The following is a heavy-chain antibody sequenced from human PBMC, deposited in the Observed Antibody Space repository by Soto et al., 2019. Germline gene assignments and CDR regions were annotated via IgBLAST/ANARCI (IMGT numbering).Heavy chain of an antibody. J-gene: IGHJ5*02. CDR1: GFTFNRYG. Sequence: GSLRLSCVASGFTFNRYGMHWVRQAPGKGLEWVAEISFDGTAKYYAESVKGRFTVSRDNGNNTLHLEMNSLGAKDTAVYFCATGRSTRFDPWGQGTLVTVSS. D-gene: IGHD1-1*01. CDR3: ATGRSTRFDP. CDR2: ISFDGTAK. V-gene: IGHV3-30*03.